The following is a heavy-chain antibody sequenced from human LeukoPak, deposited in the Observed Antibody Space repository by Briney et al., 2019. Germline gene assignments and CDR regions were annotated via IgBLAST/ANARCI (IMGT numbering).Heavy chain of an antibody. CDR2: IKQDGSEK. CDR3: ARVHGAYPFDY. V-gene: IGHV3-7*01. D-gene: IGHD4/OR15-4a*01. Sequence: GGSLRLSCAASGFTFSSYWMSWVRQAPGKGLEWVANIKQDGSEKYYVDSVKGRFTISRDNVKNSLYLQMNSLRAEDTAVYYCARVHGAYPFDYWGQGTLVTVSS. J-gene: IGHJ4*02. CDR1: GFTFSSYW.